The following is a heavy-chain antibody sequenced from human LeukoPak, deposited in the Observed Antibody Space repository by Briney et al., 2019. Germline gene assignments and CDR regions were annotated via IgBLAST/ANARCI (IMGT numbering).Heavy chain of an antibody. D-gene: IGHD3-22*01. J-gene: IGHJ4*02. CDR2: ISGSGGTA. Sequence: GGSLRLSCAASGFNFITYAMNWVRQPPGKELDWVSGISGSGGTAYYAESVKGRLTTSRDNPKNTLYLQMNGLRAEDTAVYYCVKSSNYYPHTSYLHYWGQGTPVTVSS. CDR3: VKSSNYYPHTSYLHY. V-gene: IGHV3-23*01. CDR1: GFNFITYA.